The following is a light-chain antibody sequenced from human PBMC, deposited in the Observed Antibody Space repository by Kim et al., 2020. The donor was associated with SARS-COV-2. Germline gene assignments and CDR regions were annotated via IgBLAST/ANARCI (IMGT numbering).Light chain of an antibody. CDR1: QSVSSNR. CDR2: GAS. CDR3: QQYGSAPT. Sequence: IVLTQSPGPLSLSPGEGATLSCRASQSVSSNRLAWYQQKPGQGPRLLIYGASYRATGIPARFSGSGSGTDFTLTISRLEPEDSAVYYCQQYGSAPTFGQGTKLEI. V-gene: IGKV3-20*01. J-gene: IGKJ2*01.